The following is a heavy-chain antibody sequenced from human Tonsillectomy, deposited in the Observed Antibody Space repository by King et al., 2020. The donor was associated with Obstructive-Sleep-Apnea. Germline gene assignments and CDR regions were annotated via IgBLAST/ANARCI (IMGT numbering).Heavy chain of an antibody. CDR3: AHYYDFWSGYYSGPFDY. J-gene: IGHJ4*02. CDR1: GFSLTTSGVG. V-gene: IGHV2-5*02. Sequence: TLKESGPTLVKPTQTLTLTCTFSGFSLTTSGVGVGWIRQPPGKALEWLALIYWDDDKRYSPSLKSRLTITKDTSKNQVVLTMTNIDPVDTATYYCAHYYDFWSGYYSGPFDYWGQGTLVTVSS. CDR2: IYWDDDK. D-gene: IGHD3-3*01.